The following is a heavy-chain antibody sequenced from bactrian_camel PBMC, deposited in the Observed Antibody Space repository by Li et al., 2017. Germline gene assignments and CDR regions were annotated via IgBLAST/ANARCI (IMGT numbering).Heavy chain of an antibody. V-gene: IGHV3S35*01. Sequence: VQLVESGGGLVQPGGSLKLSCAASGFTFSLWTMSWIRQAPGKGIEWVSHIGSDGLDIHYTNAVKGRFTISRDNAMNTVYLQLNSLKPEDTAMYYCAEGWTHNFWGLGTQVTVS. CDR3: AEGWTHNF. CDR1: GFTFSLWT. CDR2: IGSDGLDI. J-gene: IGHJ4*01. D-gene: IGHD5*01.